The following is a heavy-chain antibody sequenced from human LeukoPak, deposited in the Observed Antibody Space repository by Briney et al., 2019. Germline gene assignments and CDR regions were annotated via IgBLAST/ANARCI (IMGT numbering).Heavy chain of an antibody. CDR1: GGSISSSSYY. CDR2: IYYSGST. D-gene: IGHD3-10*01. Sequence: SETLSLTCTVSGGSISSSSYYWGWIRQPPGKGLEWIGSIYYSGSTYYNPSLKSRVTISVDTSKNQFSLKLSSVTAADTAVYYCAVTGSYSSPFDYWGQGTLVTVSS. CDR3: AVTGSYSSPFDY. V-gene: IGHV4-39*07. J-gene: IGHJ4*02.